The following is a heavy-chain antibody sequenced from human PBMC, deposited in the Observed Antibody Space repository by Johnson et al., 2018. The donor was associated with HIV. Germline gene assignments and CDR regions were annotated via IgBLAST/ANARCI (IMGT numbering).Heavy chain of an antibody. D-gene: IGHD2-8*02. V-gene: IGHV3-33*06. Sequence: LVESGGGVVQPGRSLRLSCAASGFTFSYYGMHWVRQAPGKGLEWVALIWNDGSHKYYADSVKGRFTISRDNSKNTLYLQMNSLTAEDTAVYYCAKGRELGYCAGGVCSDSFDVWGQGTLVTVSS. CDR1: GFTFSYYG. CDR3: AKGRELGYCAGGVCSDSFDV. J-gene: IGHJ3*01. CDR2: IWNDGSHK.